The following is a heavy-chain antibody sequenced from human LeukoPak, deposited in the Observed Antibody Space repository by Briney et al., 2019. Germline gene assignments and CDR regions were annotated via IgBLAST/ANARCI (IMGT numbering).Heavy chain of an antibody. V-gene: IGHV3-30*02. Sequence: PGGSLRLSCAASGFTFSSYGMHWVRQAPGKGLEWVAFIRYDGSNKCYADSVKGRFTISRDNSKNALYLQMNSLRAEGTAVYYCAKDATTRHLVGAPDFDYWGQGTLVTVSS. CDR2: IRYDGSNK. CDR1: GFTFSSYG. CDR3: AKDATTRHLVGAPDFDY. D-gene: IGHD1-26*01. J-gene: IGHJ4*02.